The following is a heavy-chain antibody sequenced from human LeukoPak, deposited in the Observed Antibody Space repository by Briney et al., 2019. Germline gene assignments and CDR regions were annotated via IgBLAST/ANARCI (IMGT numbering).Heavy chain of an antibody. CDR1: GFTFSSYA. D-gene: IGHD5-18*01. CDR3: AREIQLWSYYFDY. Sequence: GGSLRLSCAASGFTFSSYAMHWVRQAPGKGLEWVAVISYDGSNKYYADSVKGRFTISRDNSKNTLYLQMNSLRAEDTAVYYCAREIQLWSYYFDYWGQGTLVTVSS. J-gene: IGHJ4*02. CDR2: ISYDGSNK. V-gene: IGHV3-30-3*01.